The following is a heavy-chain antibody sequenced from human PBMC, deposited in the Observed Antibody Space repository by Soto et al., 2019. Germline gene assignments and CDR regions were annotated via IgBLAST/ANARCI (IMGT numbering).Heavy chain of an antibody. V-gene: IGHV4-59*01. CDR1: GGSISSYY. Sequence: SETLSLTCTVSGGSISSYYWSWIRQPPGKGLEWIGYIYYSGSTNYNPSLKSRVTISVDTSKNQFSLKLSSVTAADTAVYYCAGVYGLIYYYYMDVWGKGTTVTVSS. CDR3: AGVYGLIYYYYMDV. J-gene: IGHJ6*03. CDR2: IYYSGST. D-gene: IGHD3-16*01.